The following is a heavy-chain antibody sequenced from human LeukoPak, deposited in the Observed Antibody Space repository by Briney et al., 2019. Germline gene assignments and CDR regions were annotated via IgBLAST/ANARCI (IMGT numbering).Heavy chain of an antibody. CDR3: AKQDLASFGELFK. Sequence: SETLSLTCSVSGGSISSRSYYWGWIRQPPGKGLEWIGSIYYSGSTYYNPSLKSRVTISLDTFKNHFSLKLKSVTAADTAVYYCAKQDLASFGELFKWGQGTLVTVSS. J-gene: IGHJ1*01. CDR1: GGSISSRSYY. CDR2: IYYSGST. D-gene: IGHD3-10*01. V-gene: IGHV4-39*01.